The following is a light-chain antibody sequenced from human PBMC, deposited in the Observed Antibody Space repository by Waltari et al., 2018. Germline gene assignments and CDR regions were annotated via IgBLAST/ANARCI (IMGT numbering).Light chain of an antibody. CDR3: QQRSNWSWT. J-gene: IGKJ1*01. Sequence: EIVLTQSPPTLSLSPGERATLSCRASQSVSSYLAWYQQKPGQAPRLLIYDASNRATGIQARFSGSGSGTDFTLTISSLEPEDFAVYYCQQRSNWSWTFGQGTKVEIK. CDR2: DAS. V-gene: IGKV3-11*01. CDR1: QSVSSY.